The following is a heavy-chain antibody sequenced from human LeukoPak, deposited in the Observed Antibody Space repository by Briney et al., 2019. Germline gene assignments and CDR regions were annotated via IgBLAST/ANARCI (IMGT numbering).Heavy chain of an antibody. V-gene: IGHV1-69*04. CDR1: GGTFSSYA. D-gene: IGHD4-17*01. J-gene: IGHJ5*02. Sequence: GASVKVSCKASGGTFSSYAISWVRQAPGQGLEWMGRIIPILGIANYAQKFQGRVTITADKSTSTAYMELSSLRSEDTAVYYCARENGDYWFDPWGQGTLVTVSS. CDR2: IIPILGIA. CDR3: ARENGDYWFDP.